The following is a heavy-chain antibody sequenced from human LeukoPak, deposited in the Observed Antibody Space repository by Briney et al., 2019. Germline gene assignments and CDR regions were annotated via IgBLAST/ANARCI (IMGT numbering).Heavy chain of an antibody. V-gene: IGHV4-39*01. J-gene: IGHJ6*03. CDR3: ARQVSDYFYYYIDV. CDR2: IYYSGTT. CDR1: GGSISSSSYS. Sequence: PSETLSLTCSVSGGSISSSSYSWNWIRQPPGKGLEWVGSIYYSGTTYYNSSLKSRVTISEDTSKNRFSLMLTSVTAADTAVYYCARQVSDYFYYYIDVWGEGTTVIVSS.